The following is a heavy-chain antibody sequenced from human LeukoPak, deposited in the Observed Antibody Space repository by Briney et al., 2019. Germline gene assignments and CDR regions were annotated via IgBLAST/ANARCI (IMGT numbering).Heavy chain of an antibody. V-gene: IGHV3-23*01. CDR3: AKTICGDHYFDY. CDR1: GFTFSSYA. D-gene: IGHD4-17*01. Sequence: GGSLRLSCAASGFTFSSYAMSWVRQAPGKGLEWVSAISGSGGSTYYAASVKGRFTISRDNSKNTLYLQMNSLRAEDTAVYYCAKTICGDHYFDYWGQGTLVTVSS. CDR2: ISGSGGST. J-gene: IGHJ4*02.